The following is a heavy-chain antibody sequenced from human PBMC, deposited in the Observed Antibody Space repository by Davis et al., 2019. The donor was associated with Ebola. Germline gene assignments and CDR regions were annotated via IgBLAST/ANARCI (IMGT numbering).Heavy chain of an antibody. D-gene: IGHD3-3*01. CDR3: AKGDDFWSGYSTEY. V-gene: IGHV3-23*01. CDR2: ISASEGHT. CDR1: GFTFSNYD. J-gene: IGHJ4*02. Sequence: GESLKISCAASGFTFSNYDMSWVRHVPGKGLEWVSTISASEGHTHYSDSVRGRFTISRDNSKNTLYLQMNSLRAEDTAVYYCAKGDDFWSGYSTEYWGQGTLVTVSS.